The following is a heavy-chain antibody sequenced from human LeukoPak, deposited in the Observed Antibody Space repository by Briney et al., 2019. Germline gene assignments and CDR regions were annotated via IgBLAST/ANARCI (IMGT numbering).Heavy chain of an antibody. V-gene: IGHV3-7*01. CDR2: INQDESKK. CDR1: GFTFSNDW. D-gene: IGHD3-16*02. J-gene: IGHJ4*02. CDR3: ARDLAYRADY. Sequence: HPGGSLRPSCAASGFTFSNDWMCWVRQAPGKGLEWVANINQDESKKYYADSVKGRFTISRDNAKNSLYLQMSSLTAEDTATYYCARDLAYRADYWGQGTLVTVSS.